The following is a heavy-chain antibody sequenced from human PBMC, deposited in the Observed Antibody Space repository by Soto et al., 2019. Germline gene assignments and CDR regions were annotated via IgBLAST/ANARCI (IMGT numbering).Heavy chain of an antibody. D-gene: IGHD5-18*01. CDR1: GGSISSGGYS. CDR2: IYHSGST. J-gene: IGHJ4*02. V-gene: IGHV4-30-2*01. Sequence: PSETLSLTCAVSGGSISSGGYSWSWIRQPPGKGLEWIGYIYHSGSTYYNPSLKSRVTISVDRSKNQFSLKLSSVTAADTAVYYCARGGYSYGPFDYWGQGPLLTVSS. CDR3: ARGGYSYGPFDY.